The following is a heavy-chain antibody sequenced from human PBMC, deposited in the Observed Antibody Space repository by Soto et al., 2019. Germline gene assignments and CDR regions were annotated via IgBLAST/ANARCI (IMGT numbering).Heavy chain of an antibody. D-gene: IGHD3-16*01. J-gene: IGHJ4*02. CDR2: ISSSSSTI. V-gene: IGHV3-48*01. Sequence: GGSLRLSCAASGFTFSSYSMNWVRQAPGKGLEWVSYISSSSSTIYYADSVKGRFTISRDNAKNSLYLQMNSLRAEDTAVYYCARDLHYDYIWGMSREPTRYWGQGTLVTVSS. CDR1: GFTFSSYS. CDR3: ARDLHYDYIWGMSREPTRY.